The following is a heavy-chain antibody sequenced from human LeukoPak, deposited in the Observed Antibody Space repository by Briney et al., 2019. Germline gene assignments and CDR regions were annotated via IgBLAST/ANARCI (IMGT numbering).Heavy chain of an antibody. CDR3: AREVAAADIGKSGYYYYYMDV. CDR1: GYTFTGYY. V-gene: IGHV1-2*02. D-gene: IGHD6-13*01. J-gene: IGHJ6*03. Sequence: GASVKVSCKASGYTFTGYYMHWVRQAPGQGLEWMGWINPNSGGTNYAQKFQGRVTMTRDTSISTAYMELSRLRSDDTAVYYCAREVAAADIGKSGYYYYYMDVWGKGTTVTVSS. CDR2: INPNSGGT.